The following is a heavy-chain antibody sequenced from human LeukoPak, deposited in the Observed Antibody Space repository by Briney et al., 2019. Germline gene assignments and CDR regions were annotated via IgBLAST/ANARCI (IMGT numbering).Heavy chain of an antibody. V-gene: IGHV4-34*01. D-gene: IGHD2-21*02. CDR2: VNSRGSA. Sequence: SETLSLTCAAHGGSFSGYYWTWIRQSPGKGMEWIGEVNSRGSANCNPSLTSRVTISVDTSKNQFSLRLTSVTAADAGVYYCARDAFCLNGVCYSGRYDYWGQGIPVSVSS. J-gene: IGHJ4*02. CDR3: ARDAFCLNGVCYSGRYDY. CDR1: GGSFSGYY.